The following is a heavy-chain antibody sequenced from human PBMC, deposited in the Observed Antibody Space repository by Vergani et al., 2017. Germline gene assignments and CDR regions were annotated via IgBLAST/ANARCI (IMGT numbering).Heavy chain of an antibody. D-gene: IGHD2-8*01. CDR1: GFSFSSYS. V-gene: IGHV3-21*02. CDR3: ARGVWDCTHIRCSPPSY. Sequence: EVQLVESGGGLVKPGGSLRLSCAASGFSFSSYSMNLVRQAPGKGLEWVASISGSSSYVFYRDSGEGRFTITRDNAKKSVYLQMNSLRAEDTAMYFCARGVWDCTHIRCSPPSYWGQGTQVTVSS. CDR2: ISGSSSYV. J-gene: IGHJ4*02.